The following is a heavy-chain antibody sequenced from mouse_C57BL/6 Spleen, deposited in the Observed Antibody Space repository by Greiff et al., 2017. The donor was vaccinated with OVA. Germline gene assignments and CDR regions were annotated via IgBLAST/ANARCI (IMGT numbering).Heavy chain of an antibody. J-gene: IGHJ4*01. V-gene: IGHV1-55*01. CDR2: IYPGSGST. CDR1: GYTFTSYW. CDR3: AVITTVVATRAMDY. D-gene: IGHD1-1*01. Sequence: VQLQQPGAELVKPGASVKMSCKASGYTFTSYWITWVKQRPGQGLEWIGDIYPGSGSTNYNEKFKSKATLTVDTSSSTAYMQLSSLTSEDSAVYYCAVITTVVATRAMDYWGQGTSVTVSS.